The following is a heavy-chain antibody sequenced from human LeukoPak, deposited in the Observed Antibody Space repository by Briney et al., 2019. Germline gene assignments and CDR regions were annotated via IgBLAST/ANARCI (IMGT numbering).Heavy chain of an antibody. Sequence: ASVKVSCKASGYTFTSYDINWVRQATGQGLEWMGWMNPNSGNTGYAQKFQGRVTMTRNTSISTAYMELSSLKSEESAVYYGARDYRSGPFDYWGQGTLVTVSS. CDR2: MNPNSGNT. V-gene: IGHV1-8*01. J-gene: IGHJ4*02. CDR1: GYTFTSYD. CDR3: ARDYRSGPFDY. D-gene: IGHD3-10*01.